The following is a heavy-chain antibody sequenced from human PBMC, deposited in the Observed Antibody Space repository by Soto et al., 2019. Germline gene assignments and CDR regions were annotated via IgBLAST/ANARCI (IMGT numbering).Heavy chain of an antibody. CDR2: ILVDGRT. D-gene: IGHD2-8*02. V-gene: IGHV3-23*01. CDR3: AKATATGGGAFDI. J-gene: IGHJ3*02. Sequence: GGSLRLSCAASGFICGSYDMSWVRQAPGKGLEWVSTILVDGRTFYVDSVKGRFTIPRDSSQNTVYLQMNSLTAGDTALYYCAKATATGGGAFDICGQGTKVTVSS. CDR1: GFICGSYD.